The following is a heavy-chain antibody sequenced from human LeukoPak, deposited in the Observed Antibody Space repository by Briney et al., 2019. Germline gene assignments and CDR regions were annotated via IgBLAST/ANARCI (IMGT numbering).Heavy chain of an antibody. Sequence: GGSLRLSCTASGFTFGDYAMDWFRQAPGKGLEWVANIQQDGTEKYYVDSVKGRFTISRDDAKNSLYLQMNSLRVEDTAVYYCAKVAKYYYGSETYYFFEHWGQGTPVTASS. V-gene: IGHV3-7*01. J-gene: IGHJ4*02. CDR3: AKVAKYYYGSETYYFFEH. D-gene: IGHD3-10*01. CDR1: GFTFGDYA. CDR2: IQQDGTEK.